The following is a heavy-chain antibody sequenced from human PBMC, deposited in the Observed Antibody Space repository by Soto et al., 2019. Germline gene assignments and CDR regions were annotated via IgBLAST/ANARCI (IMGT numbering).Heavy chain of an antibody. Sequence: PSETLSLTCTVSGGSISASGYYWGWIRQPPGKGLEWIGCIYYSGSTYYNPSLKSRVTISVDTSKNQFSLKLSSVTAADTAVYYCARGSYYYDSSGYYHDWVQGTLVTVSS. J-gene: IGHJ4*02. CDR3: ARGSYYYDSSGYYHD. V-gene: IGHV4-30-4*08. CDR1: GGSISASGYY. D-gene: IGHD3-22*01. CDR2: IYYSGST.